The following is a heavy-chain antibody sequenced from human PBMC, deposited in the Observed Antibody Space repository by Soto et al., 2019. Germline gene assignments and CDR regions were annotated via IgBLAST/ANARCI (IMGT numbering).Heavy chain of an antibody. CDR2: IYYSGGT. V-gene: IGHV4-59*08. J-gene: IGHJ5*02. D-gene: IGHD5-18*01. Sequence: SETLSLTCIVSGGSISSYYWSWIRQPPGKGLEWIGFIYYSGGTSYNPSLKGRVTISVDASRTQFSLRLSSVTAADTAVYYCARMRWDTVTHNWFDPWGRGILVTVS. CDR3: ARMRWDTVTHNWFDP. CDR1: GGSISSYY.